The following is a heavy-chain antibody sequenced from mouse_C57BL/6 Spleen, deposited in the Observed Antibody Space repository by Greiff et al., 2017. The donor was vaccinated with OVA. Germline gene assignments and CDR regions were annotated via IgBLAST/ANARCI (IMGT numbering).Heavy chain of an antibody. V-gene: IGHV1-55*01. D-gene: IGHD2-4*01. CDR1: GYTFTSYW. Sequence: QVQLQQPGAELVKPGASGKMSCKASGYTFTSYWITWVKQRPGQGLEWIGDIYPGSGSTNYNEKFKSKATLTVDTSSSTAYMQLSSLTSEDSAVYYCARLYYDYDRSWFAYWGQGTLVTVSA. J-gene: IGHJ3*01. CDR3: ARLYYDYDRSWFAY. CDR2: IYPGSGST.